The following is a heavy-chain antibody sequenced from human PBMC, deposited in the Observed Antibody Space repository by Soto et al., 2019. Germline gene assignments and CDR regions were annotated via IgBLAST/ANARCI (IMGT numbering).Heavy chain of an antibody. V-gene: IGHV4-30-2*01. CDR2: INHLETT. D-gene: IGHD3-10*01. J-gene: IGHJ4*02. CDR1: GASITYGAYS. Sequence: SETLSLTCTVSGASITYGAYSWSWIRQTPGKGLEWIGYINHLETTFYNPSFESRLTLSIDRTKNQFSLNLKSMSAADRAVHFCARGGGFESFDYWGQGILVTVSS. CDR3: ARGGGFESFDY.